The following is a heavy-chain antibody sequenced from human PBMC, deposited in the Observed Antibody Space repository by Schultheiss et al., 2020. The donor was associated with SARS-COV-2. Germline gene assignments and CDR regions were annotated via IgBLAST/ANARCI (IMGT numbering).Heavy chain of an antibody. Sequence: GESLKISCAASGFTFSGYAMNWVRQAPGRGLEWVSGISGNGVSTYYVDSVKGRFTISRDNSKSTLYLQMNSLRPEDTAVYYCARRDYYDSSGYAALFDSWGQGTLVTVSS. CDR3: ARRDYYDSSGYAALFDS. V-gene: IGHV3-23*01. CDR2: ISGNGVST. CDR1: GFTFSGYA. J-gene: IGHJ4*02. D-gene: IGHD3-22*01.